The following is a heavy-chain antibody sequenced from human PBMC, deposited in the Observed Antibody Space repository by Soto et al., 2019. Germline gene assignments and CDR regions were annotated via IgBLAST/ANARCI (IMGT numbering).Heavy chain of an antibody. J-gene: IGHJ5*01. CDR2: IRSKADNYAT. Sequence: PGGSLRLSCVVSDLTFSGSGIHWVRQASGKGLEWVGRIRSKADNYATASAASVKGRFIVSRDDSQNTAYLQMNSLKIEDTAVYYCCRAPYGSGWFDSWGQGTLVTVSS. CDR1: DLTFSGSG. CDR3: CRAPYGSGWFDS. D-gene: IGHD3-10*01. V-gene: IGHV3-73*01.